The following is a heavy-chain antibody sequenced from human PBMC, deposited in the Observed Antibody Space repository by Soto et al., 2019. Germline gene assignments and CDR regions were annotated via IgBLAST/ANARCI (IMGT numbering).Heavy chain of an antibody. CDR1: GGTFSSYA. CDR2: IIPIFGTA. D-gene: IGHD2-15*01. CDR3: AREYCSGGSCYSPYNWFDP. V-gene: IGHV1-69*13. Sequence: SVKVSCKASGGTFSSYAISWVRQAPGQGLEWVGGIIPIFGTANYAQKFQGRVTITADESTSTAYMELSSLRSEDTAVYYCAREYCSGGSCYSPYNWFDPWGQGTQVTVSS. J-gene: IGHJ5*02.